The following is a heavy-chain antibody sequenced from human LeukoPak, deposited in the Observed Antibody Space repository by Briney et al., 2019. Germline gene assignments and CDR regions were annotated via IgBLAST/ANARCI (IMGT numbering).Heavy chain of an antibody. CDR1: GFAFSSYA. J-gene: IGHJ4*02. CDR2: ISSSGGNT. Sequence: PGGSLRLSCAASGFAFSSYAMSWVRQAPGKGLEWISGISSSGGNTYYADSVKGRFTISRDNSKNTLYLQMNSLRAEDTAVYYCAKVRYVGYYFDYWGQGTLVTVPS. V-gene: IGHV3-23*01. D-gene: IGHD5-12*01. CDR3: AKVRYVGYYFDY.